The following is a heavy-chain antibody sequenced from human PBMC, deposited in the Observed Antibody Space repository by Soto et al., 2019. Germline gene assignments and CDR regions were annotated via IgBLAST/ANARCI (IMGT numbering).Heavy chain of an antibody. CDR1: GFTLSSYW. J-gene: IGHJ4*02. D-gene: IGHD3-3*01. Sequence: EVQLVESGGGLVQPGGSLRLSCAASGFTLSSYWKHWVRQAPGRGLVWVSRINGDGSSTSYADSVKGRFTISRDNAKNTLYLQMNSLRAEDTAVYYCAREHFDFWSGHKRLEIYYFDYWGQGTLVTVSS. V-gene: IGHV3-74*01. CDR2: INGDGSST. CDR3: AREHFDFWSGHKRLEIYYFDY.